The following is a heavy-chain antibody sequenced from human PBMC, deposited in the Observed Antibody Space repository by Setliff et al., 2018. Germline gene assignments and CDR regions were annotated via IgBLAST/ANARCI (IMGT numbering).Heavy chain of an antibody. CDR2: IIPIFGTV. CDR3: AREGVDTRSSTDYRYYMDV. D-gene: IGHD5-18*01. Sequence: SVKVSCKASGGTFSSYAITWVRQAPGQGLEWMGGIIPIFGTVNYAQKFQGRVTITTDESTSTAYMELSSLRSEDTAVYYCAREGVDTRSSTDYRYYMDVWGKGTTVTVSS. J-gene: IGHJ6*03. CDR1: GGTFSSYA. V-gene: IGHV1-69*05.